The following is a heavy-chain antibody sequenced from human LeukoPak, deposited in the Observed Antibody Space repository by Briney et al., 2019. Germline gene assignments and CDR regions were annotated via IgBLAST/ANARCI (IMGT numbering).Heavy chain of an antibody. V-gene: IGHV3-15*01. Sequence: ETLSLTCAVYGGSFSGYYWSWVRQAPGKGLEWVGRIKSKTDGGTTDYAAPVKGRFTISRDDSKNTLYLQMNSLKTEDTAVYYCTTEGDIPLDVWGQGTTVTVSS. D-gene: IGHD2-15*01. CDR3: TTEGDIPLDV. CDR2: IKSKTDGGTT. J-gene: IGHJ6*02. CDR1: GGSFSGYY.